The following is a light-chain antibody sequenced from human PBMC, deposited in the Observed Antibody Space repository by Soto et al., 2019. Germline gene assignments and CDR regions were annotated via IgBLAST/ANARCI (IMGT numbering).Light chain of an antibody. CDR2: EGS. CDR3: CSYAGSRTPLYV. V-gene: IGLV2-23*01. Sequence: QSALTQPASVSGSPGQSITISCSGTSSDVGSYNLVSWYQQHPGKAPKLMIYEGSKRPSGVSNRFSGSKSGTTASLTISGLQAEDEADYHCCSYAGSRTPLYVFGTGTKGTVL. CDR1: SSDVGSYNL. J-gene: IGLJ1*01.